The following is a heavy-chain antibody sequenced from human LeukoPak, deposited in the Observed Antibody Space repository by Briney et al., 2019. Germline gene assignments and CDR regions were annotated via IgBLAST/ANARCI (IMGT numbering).Heavy chain of an antibody. CDR3: ASHDYGDYGAY. CDR1: GGSISSYY. J-gene: IGHJ4*02. Sequence: SETLSLTCTVSGGSISSYYWSWIRQPPGKGLEWIGYIYYSGSTNYNPSFKSRVTISVDTSKNQFSLKLSSVTAADTAVYYCASHDYGDYGAYWGQGTLVTVSS. D-gene: IGHD4-17*01. CDR2: IYYSGST. V-gene: IGHV4-59*01.